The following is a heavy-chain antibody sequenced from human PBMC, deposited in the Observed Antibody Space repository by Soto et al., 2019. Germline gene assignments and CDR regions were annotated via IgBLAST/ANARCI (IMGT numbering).Heavy chain of an antibody. CDR3: ARHRVPIQLEPHFDP. J-gene: IGHJ5*02. Sequence: QLQLQESGPGLVKPSETLSLICNVSGDSISRTFFYWGWIRQPPGKGLEWIGSIYYSGRTYYNPSLKSRVTISVDPSNNQFSLTLRSVTAADTALYYCARHRVPIQLEPHFDPWGQGTLVTVSS. V-gene: IGHV4-39*01. CDR2: IYYSGRT. CDR1: GDSISRTFFY. D-gene: IGHD1-1*01.